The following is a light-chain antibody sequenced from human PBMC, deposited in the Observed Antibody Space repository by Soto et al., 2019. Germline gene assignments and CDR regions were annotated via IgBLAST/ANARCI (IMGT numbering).Light chain of an antibody. CDR3: QQRST. Sequence: AIRMTQSPSSFSASTGDRVTITCRASQGISSYLAWYQQKPGKAPKLLIYAASTLQSGVPSRFSGSGSGTDFTLTISCMQSEDFAVYHCQQRSTVGGGTKADIK. CDR1: QGISSY. V-gene: IGKV1-8*01. CDR2: AAS. J-gene: IGKJ4*01.